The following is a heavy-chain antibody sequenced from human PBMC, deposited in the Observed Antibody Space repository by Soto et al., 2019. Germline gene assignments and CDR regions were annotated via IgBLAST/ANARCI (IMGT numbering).Heavy chain of an antibody. D-gene: IGHD4-17*01. J-gene: IGHJ4*02. CDR2: IYYSGST. V-gene: IGHV4-30-4*01. CDR1: GGSIRSGDYY. CDR3: ARRVTVTNNYFDH. Sequence: SETLSLTCTFSGGSIRSGDYYLSWIRQPPGKGLEWIGYIYYSGSTYYNPSLESRVTMSVDTSKSQFSLKLRSVTAADTAVYFCARRVTVTNNYFDHWGQGTLVTVSS.